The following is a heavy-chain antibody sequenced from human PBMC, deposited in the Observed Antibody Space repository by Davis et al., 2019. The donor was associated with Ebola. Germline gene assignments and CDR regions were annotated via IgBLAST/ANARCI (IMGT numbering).Heavy chain of an antibody. D-gene: IGHD6-13*01. CDR1: GYSFTRYY. J-gene: IGHJ4*02. CDR3: AKASYTGYSTD. Sequence: ASVKVSCKASGYSFTRYYIHWVRQAPGQGPEWMGIINPGGGSTTYAQKFQGRVTMTTDTSTGTAYMELTSLQSDDTAVYFCAKASYTGYSTDWGQGTLVTVSS. V-gene: IGHV1-46*01. CDR2: INPGGGST.